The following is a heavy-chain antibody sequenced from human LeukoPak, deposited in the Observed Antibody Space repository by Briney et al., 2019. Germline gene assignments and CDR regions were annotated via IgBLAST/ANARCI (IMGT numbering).Heavy chain of an antibody. CDR2: ISSSSSYT. V-gene: IGHV3-11*05. Sequence: PAGSLRLSCAASGFTFSDYYMSWIRQAPGQGLEWVSYISSSSSYTNYADSVKGRFTISRDNAKNSLYLQMNSLRAEDTAVYYCARVGGDRGDYFDYWGQGTLVTVSS. CDR3: ARVGGDRGDYFDY. D-gene: IGHD2-15*01. CDR1: GFTFSDYY. J-gene: IGHJ4*02.